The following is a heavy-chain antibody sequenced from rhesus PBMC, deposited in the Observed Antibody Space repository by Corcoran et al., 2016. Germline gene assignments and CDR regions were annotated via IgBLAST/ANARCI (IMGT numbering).Heavy chain of an antibody. Sequence: QVQLQESGPGLVKPSETLSLTCAVSGGSISSNYWCWSRQPPGKGLEWIGRISGRVQNPDHNPPLKSRVTISTNTSKNQFSVKQSSGTAAYTAVYYCASDTRGDYNDYWGQGVLVTVSS. CDR3: ASDTRGDYNDY. D-gene: IGHD3-34*01. V-gene: IGHV4-173*01. CDR1: GGSISSNY. J-gene: IGHJ4*01. CDR2: ISGRVQNP.